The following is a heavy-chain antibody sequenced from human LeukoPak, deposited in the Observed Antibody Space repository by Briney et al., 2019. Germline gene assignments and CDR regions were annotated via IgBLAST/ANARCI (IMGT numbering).Heavy chain of an antibody. CDR2: IYTSGST. Sequence: SETLSLTCTVSGGSISSGSYYWSWIRQPAGKGLEWIGRIYTSGSTNYNPSLKSRVTISVDTSKNQLSLNLSSVTAADTAIYYCARAPSVGPIDYWGQGTLVTVSS. J-gene: IGHJ4*02. D-gene: IGHD2-15*01. CDR3: ARAPSVGPIDY. V-gene: IGHV4-61*02. CDR1: GGSISSGSYY.